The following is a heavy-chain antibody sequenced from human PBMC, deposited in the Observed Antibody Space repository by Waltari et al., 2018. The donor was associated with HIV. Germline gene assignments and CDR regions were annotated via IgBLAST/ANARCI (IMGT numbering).Heavy chain of an antibody. CDR2: IYSGGST. CDR3: ARDPEMATKWGY. J-gene: IGHJ4*02. CDR1: GLPVSSNS. V-gene: IGHV3-53*01. D-gene: IGHD5-12*01. Sequence: EVQLVESGGGLIQPGGSLRLSCAASGLPVSSNSMSWVRQAPGKGLEWVSVIYSGGSTYYADSVKGRFTISRDNSKNTLYLQMNSLRAEDTAVYYCARDPEMATKWGYWGQGTLVTVSS.